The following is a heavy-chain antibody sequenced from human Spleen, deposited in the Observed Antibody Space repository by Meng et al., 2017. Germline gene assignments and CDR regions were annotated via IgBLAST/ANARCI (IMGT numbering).Heavy chain of an antibody. J-gene: IGHJ4*02. D-gene: IGHD7-27*01. CDR3: ARESATLGYFFDY. CDR1: GGTFSSYT. CDR2: IITPLRTA. Sequence: QVQLVQSGAEVRKPGSSVKVSCKASGGTFSSYTITWVRQAPGQGLEWVGGIITPLRTANYAQKFQDRVTITADESTSTAYMELSSLRSEDTAVYYCARESATLGYFFDYWGQGILVTVSS. V-gene: IGHV1-69*01.